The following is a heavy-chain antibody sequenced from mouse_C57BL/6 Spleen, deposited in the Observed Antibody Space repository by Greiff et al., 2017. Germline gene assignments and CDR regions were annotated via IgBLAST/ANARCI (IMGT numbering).Heavy chain of an antibody. V-gene: IGHV1-85*01. CDR3: AREDGNYGGFAY. J-gene: IGHJ3*01. Sequence: VQLQQSGAELAKPGASVKLSCKASGYTFTSYDINWVKQRPGQGLEWIGWIYPRDGSTQYNEKFKGKATLTVDTSSSTAYMELHSLTSEDSAVYFCAREDGNYGGFAYWGQGTLVTVSA. D-gene: IGHD2-1*01. CDR2: IYPRDGST. CDR1: GYTFTSYD.